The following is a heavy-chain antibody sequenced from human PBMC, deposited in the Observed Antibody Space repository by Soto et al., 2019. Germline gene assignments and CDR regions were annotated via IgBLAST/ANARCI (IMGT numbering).Heavy chain of an antibody. J-gene: IGHJ4*02. Sequence: VQLVESGGDLVQPGGSLRLSCAASGLTFNNYWMSWVRQAPGKGLEWVANIRPDGNEQHYVDSVKGRFIFSRDNAKSSVSLQMNNLRVEDTAVYYCATSRGYSYDYWGQGTVVTVSS. CDR3: ATSRGYSYDY. CDR1: GLTFNNYW. D-gene: IGHD5-18*01. V-gene: IGHV3-7*05. CDR2: IRPDGNEQ.